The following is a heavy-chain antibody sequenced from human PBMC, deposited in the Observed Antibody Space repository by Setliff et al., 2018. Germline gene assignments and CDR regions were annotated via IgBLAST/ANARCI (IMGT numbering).Heavy chain of an antibody. Sequence: SETLSLTCAVYGGSFSGYSWTWIRQPPGKGLEWIGDINHSGSTNYSPSLKSRVTISVDTSKNQFSLKLSSVTAADRAVYYCARGSRIAGRAIDFWGQGTLVTVSS. CDR3: ARGSRIAGRAIDF. CDR1: GGSFSGYS. V-gene: IGHV4-34*01. J-gene: IGHJ4*02. CDR2: INHSGST. D-gene: IGHD6-6*01.